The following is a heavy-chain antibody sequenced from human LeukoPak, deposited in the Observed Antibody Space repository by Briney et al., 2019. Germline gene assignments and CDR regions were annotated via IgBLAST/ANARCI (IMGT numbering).Heavy chain of an antibody. V-gene: IGHV1-24*01. CDR2: FDPQIGET. CDR3: ATPATYGFVRFDY. J-gene: IGHJ4*02. Sequence: ASVRVSCKVSGYSLNDLSIHWVRQAPGRGLEWMGGFDPQIGETIYAQKFQGRVTTTEDTSTDTAYMELSSLKSDDTAVYFCATPATYGFVRFDYWGQGTLVTVSS. CDR1: GYSLNDLS. D-gene: IGHD3-10*01.